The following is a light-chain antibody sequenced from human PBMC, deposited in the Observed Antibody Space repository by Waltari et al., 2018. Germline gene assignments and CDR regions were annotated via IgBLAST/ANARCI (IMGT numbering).Light chain of an antibody. CDR1: SSHVGGYNH. J-gene: IGLJ2*01. CDR2: DVS. CDR3: CLYAGSFVL. Sequence: QSALTQPRSVSGSPGQSVPISCTGTSSHVGGYNHLSWYQQHPGKAPKFMIYDVSKRPSGVPDRFSGSKSGNTASLTISGLQAEDEADYYCCLYAGSFVLFGGGTKLTVL. V-gene: IGLV2-11*01.